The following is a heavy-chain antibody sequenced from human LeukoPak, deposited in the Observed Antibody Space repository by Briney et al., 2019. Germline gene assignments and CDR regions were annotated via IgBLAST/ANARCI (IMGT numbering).Heavy chain of an antibody. CDR3: ARVAGKRITIFGVVRNRNNWFDP. CDR2: INHSGST. J-gene: IGHJ5*02. CDR1: GGSFSGYY. V-gene: IGHV4-34*01. D-gene: IGHD3-3*01. Sequence: SETLSLTCAVYGGSFSGYYWSWIRQPPGKGLEWIGEINHSGSTNYNPSLKSRVTISVDTSKNQFSLKLSSVTAADTAVYYCARVAGKRITIFGVVRNRNNWFDPWGQGTLVTVSS.